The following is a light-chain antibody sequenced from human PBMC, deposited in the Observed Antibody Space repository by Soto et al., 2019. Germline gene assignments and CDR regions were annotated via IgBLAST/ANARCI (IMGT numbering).Light chain of an antibody. CDR2: GAS. CDR1: QSVSTN. J-gene: IGKJ2*01. Sequence: EIVMTQSPATLSVSPGERATLSCRASQSVSTNLAWYQQKPGQAPRLLMYGASTRATGIPARFSGSGSGTDFTLTISSLQSEDFAVYYCQQYHNWPPYTFGQGTKLESK. CDR3: QQYHNWPPYT. V-gene: IGKV3-15*01.